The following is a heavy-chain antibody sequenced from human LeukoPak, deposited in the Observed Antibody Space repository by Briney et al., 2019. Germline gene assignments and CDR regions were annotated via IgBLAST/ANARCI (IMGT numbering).Heavy chain of an antibody. J-gene: IGHJ1*01. CDR2: ISGSGGST. Sequence: GGSLRLSCAASGFTFSSYAMSWVRQAPGKGLEWVSAISGSGGSTYYADSVKGRFTISRDNSKNTLYLQMNSLRAEDTAVYYCAKDARSRSLTAEYFQHWGQGTLVTVSS. CDR3: AKDARSRSLTAEYFQH. D-gene: IGHD1-26*01. V-gene: IGHV3-23*01. CDR1: GFTFSSYA.